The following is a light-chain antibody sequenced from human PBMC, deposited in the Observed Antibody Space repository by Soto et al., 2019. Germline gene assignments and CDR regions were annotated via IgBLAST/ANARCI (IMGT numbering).Light chain of an antibody. J-gene: IGKJ1*01. CDR2: GAS. Sequence: EIVLTQSPGNLSLSPGERATLSCRASQSVDNFLAWYQQKPGQAPRLLIYGASTRATGIPDRFSGSGSGTDFTLTISRLEPEDFAVYYCQQYGSSGTFGQGTKVDIK. V-gene: IGKV3-20*01. CDR3: QQYGSSGT. CDR1: QSVDNF.